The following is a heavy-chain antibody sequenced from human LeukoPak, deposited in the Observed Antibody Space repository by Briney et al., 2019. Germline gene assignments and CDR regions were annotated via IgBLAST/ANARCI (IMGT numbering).Heavy chain of an antibody. D-gene: IGHD2-2*01. V-gene: IGHV1-69*04. CDR2: IIPIFGIA. CDR3: ARETPRYCSSTSCAQGGGYYYYGMDV. Sequence: ASVKVSCKASGGTFSSYAISWVRQAPGQGLEWMGRIIPIFGIANYAQKFQGRVTITADKSTSTAYMELSSLRSEDTAVYYCARETPRYCSSTSCAQGGGYYYYGMDVWGQGTTVTVSS. J-gene: IGHJ6*02. CDR1: GGTFSSYA.